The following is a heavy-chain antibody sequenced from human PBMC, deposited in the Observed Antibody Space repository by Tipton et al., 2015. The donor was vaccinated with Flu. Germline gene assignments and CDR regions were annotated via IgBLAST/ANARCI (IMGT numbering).Heavy chain of an antibody. CDR1: GGSISSYY. CDR3: ARVDLGRWLE. CDR2: IYYSGST. Sequence: TLSLTCTVSGGSISSYYWSWIRQPPGKGLEWIGYIYYSGSTNYNPSLKSRVTISVDTSKNQFSLKLSSVTAADTAVYYCARVDLGRWLEWGQGTLVTVSS. J-gene: IGHJ4*02. V-gene: IGHV4-59*01. D-gene: IGHD6-19*01.